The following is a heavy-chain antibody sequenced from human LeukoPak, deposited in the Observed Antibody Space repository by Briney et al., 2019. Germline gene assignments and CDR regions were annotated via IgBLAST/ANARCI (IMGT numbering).Heavy chain of an antibody. V-gene: IGHV3-7*01. CDR3: AREGYSYAYYFDY. J-gene: IGHJ4*02. Sequence: SGGSLRLSCAASGFTFSSYWMNWVRQAPGKGLEWVANIKQDGSEKNYVDSMKGRFTISRDNAKNSLYLQMNSLRAEDTAVYYCAREGYSYAYYFDYWGQGTLVTVSS. CDR2: IKQDGSEK. D-gene: IGHD5-18*01. CDR1: GFTFSSYW.